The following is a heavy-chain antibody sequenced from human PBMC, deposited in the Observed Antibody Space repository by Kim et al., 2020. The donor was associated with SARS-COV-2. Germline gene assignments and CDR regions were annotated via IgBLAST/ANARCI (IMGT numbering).Heavy chain of an antibody. V-gene: IGHV3-7*01. D-gene: IGHD3-3*01. Sequence: GGSLRLSCVASGFNFRTYYMTWVRQAPGKGPEWVAIINEDGSETYYIDSVKGRFTTSRGNAQNTVYLQMHGLRAEDTAVYFCARPIYDFWSGSALDVWG. CDR3: ARPIYDFWSGSALDV. CDR2: INEDGSET. J-gene: IGHJ6*02. CDR1: GFNFRTYY.